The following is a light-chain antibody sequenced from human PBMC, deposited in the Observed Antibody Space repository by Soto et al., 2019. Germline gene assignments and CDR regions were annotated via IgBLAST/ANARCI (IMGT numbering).Light chain of an antibody. J-gene: IGLJ1*01. CDR3: CSYAGSRSLV. Sequence: QSVLTQPASVSGSPGQSITISCTGTSSDVGSYSLISWYQQQPGKAPKLVIYGASERPSGVSDRFSGSKSGNTASLTISGLQPEDEADYYCCSYAGSRSLVFGTATKATV. CDR2: GAS. CDR1: SSDVGSYSL. V-gene: IGLV2-23*01.